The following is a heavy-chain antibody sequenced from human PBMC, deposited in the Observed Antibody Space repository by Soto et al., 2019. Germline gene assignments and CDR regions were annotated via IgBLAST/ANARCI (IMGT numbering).Heavy chain of an antibody. Sequence: GGSLRLSCAASGFTFDDYAMHWVRQAPGKGLEWVSGISWNSGSIGYADSVKGRFTISRDNAKNSLYLQMNSLRAEDTALYYCAKHISRAAGTFGSWGQGTLVTVSS. CDR1: GFTFDDYA. D-gene: IGHD6-13*01. CDR2: ISWNSGSI. J-gene: IGHJ5*01. CDR3: AKHISRAAGTFGS. V-gene: IGHV3-9*01.